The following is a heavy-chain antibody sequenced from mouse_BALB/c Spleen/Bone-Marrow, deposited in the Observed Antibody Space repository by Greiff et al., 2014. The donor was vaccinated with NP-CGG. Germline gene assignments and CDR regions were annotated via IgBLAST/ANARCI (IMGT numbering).Heavy chain of an antibody. D-gene: IGHD1-1*02. CDR3: ARSGEKYGAMDY. V-gene: IGHV5-4*02. CDR2: ISDGGSYT. Sequence: EVMLVVSGGGLVKPGGSLKLSCTASGFIFSDYYMYWVRQTPEKRLEWVAAISDGGSYTYYPDSVKGRFTISRDNAKNNLYLQMSSLKSEDTAMYYCARSGEKYGAMDYWGQGTSVTVSS. J-gene: IGHJ4*01. CDR1: GFIFSDYY.